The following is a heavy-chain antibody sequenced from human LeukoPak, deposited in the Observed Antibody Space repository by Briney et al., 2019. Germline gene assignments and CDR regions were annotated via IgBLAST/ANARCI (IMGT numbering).Heavy chain of an antibody. V-gene: IGHV3-23*01. CDR1: GFSFSSYV. D-gene: IGHD2-2*01. Sequence: GGSLRLSCAASGFSFSSYVMSWVRLAPGKGLESVSAISGSGGSTYFADSVKGRFTISRDNSKNTLYLQMNSLSAEDTAIYYCARGLGSSTSRHTFDIWGQGTMVTVSS. CDR2: ISGSGGST. CDR3: ARGLGSSTSRHTFDI. J-gene: IGHJ3*02.